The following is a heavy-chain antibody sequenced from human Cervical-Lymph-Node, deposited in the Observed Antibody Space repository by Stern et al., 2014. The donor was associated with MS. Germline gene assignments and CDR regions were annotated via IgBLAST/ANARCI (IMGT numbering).Heavy chain of an antibody. Sequence: VQLVESGAEVEKPGASVKVSCKASGYIFTDYYLHWVRQAPGQGLEWMGRINPKRGGTSYAPSFQGRVTLTRDTSITTAYMDLGRLTSDDTAVFYCTRALRIADRPSPGGHWFDPWGQGTLVIVSS. V-gene: IGHV1-2*02. J-gene: IGHJ5*02. CDR3: TRALRIADRPSPGGHWFDP. CDR1: GYIFTDYY. CDR2: INPKRGGT. D-gene: IGHD6-6*01.